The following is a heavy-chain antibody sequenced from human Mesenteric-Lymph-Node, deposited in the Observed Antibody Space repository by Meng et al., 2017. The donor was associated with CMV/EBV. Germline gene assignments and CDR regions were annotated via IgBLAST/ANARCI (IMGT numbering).Heavy chain of an antibody. CDR3: ASCIAARSYYYYYGMDV. CDR1: VGTFSSYA. J-gene: IGHJ6*02. Sequence: SVKVSCKASVGTFSSYAISWVRQAPGQGLVWMGGIIPIFGTANYAQKFQGRVTITTDESTSTAYMELSSLRSEDTAVYYCASCIAARSYYYYYGMDVWGQGTTVTVSS. D-gene: IGHD6-6*01. CDR2: IIPIFGTA. V-gene: IGHV1-69*05.